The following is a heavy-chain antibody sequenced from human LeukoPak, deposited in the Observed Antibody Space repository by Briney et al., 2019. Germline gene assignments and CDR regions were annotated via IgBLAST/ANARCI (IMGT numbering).Heavy chain of an antibody. CDR3: AGAGTLRLGHYYYYGMDV. CDR1: GFTFSSYG. J-gene: IGHJ6*02. Sequence: PGGSLRLSCAASGFTFSSYGMHWVRQAPGKGLEWVAVISYDGSNKYYADSVKGRFTISRDNSKNTLYLQMNSLRAEDTAVYYCAGAGTLRLGHYYYYGMDVWGQGTTVTVSS. D-gene: IGHD3-16*01. V-gene: IGHV3-30*03. CDR2: ISYDGSNK.